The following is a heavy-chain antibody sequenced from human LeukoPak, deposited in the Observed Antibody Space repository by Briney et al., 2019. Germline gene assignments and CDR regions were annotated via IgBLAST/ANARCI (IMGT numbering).Heavy chain of an antibody. CDR1: GGSISSSSYY. J-gene: IGHJ1*01. CDR2: MYYSGSA. CDR3: VRGNTVFQH. D-gene: IGHD4-23*01. Sequence: SETLSLTCTVSGGSISSSSYYWAWIRQPPGKGLEWMGYMYYSGSATYNPSLKSRVTFSVDTSKNQFSLKLSSVTAADTAVYYCVRGNTVFQHWGQGTLVTVSS. V-gene: IGHV4-61*05.